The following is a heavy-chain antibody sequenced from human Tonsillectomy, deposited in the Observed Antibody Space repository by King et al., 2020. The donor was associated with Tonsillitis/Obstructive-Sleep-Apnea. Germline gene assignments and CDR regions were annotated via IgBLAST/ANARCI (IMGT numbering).Heavy chain of an antibody. D-gene: IGHD3-3*01. J-gene: IGHJ4*02. V-gene: IGHV2-5*02. CDR2: IYWDDDK. Sequence: TLKESGPTLVKPTQTLTLTCTFSGFSLSTSGVTVGWIRQPPGKALEWLALIYWDDDKRYSPSLKSRLTITKDTFKNQLVHTMTNMDPVDTATYFCAQAVNEVWSGSFHYFDYRCQGALVTV. CDR1: GFSLSTSGVT. CDR3: AQAVNEVWSGSFHYFDY.